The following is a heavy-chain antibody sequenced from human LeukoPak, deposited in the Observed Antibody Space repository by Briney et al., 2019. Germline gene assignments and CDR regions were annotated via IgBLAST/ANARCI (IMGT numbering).Heavy chain of an antibody. D-gene: IGHD3-9*01. CDR1: GFLFCSYA. J-gene: IGHJ5*02. CDR2: ISYDGSKT. V-gene: IGHV3-30-3*01. Sequence: GGSLRLSCEGSGFLFCSYAMHWVRQAPGKGLEWVAIISYDGSKTDYVDSVKGRFIVSRDNSKNTVYLEMKSLTGGDTAVYFCTCLYPTRAPDDWSDRWDRNWFDPWGQGTQVIVSS. CDR3: TCLYPTRAPDDWSDRWDRNWFDP.